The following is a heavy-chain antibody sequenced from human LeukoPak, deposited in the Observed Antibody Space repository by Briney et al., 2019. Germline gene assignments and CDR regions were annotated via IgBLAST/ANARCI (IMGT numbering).Heavy chain of an antibody. CDR1: GGSFSGYY. D-gene: IGHD3-10*01. J-gene: IGHJ6*03. CDR3: ARLGSVGYYNYQYMDI. Sequence: PSETLSLTCAVYGGSFSGYYWSWIRQPPGKGLEGLGEINDIGTTNYDPSLRSRVTISVDTSKNQFSLSLTSATAADTAVYFCARLGSVGYYNYQYMDIWGNGTTVTVSS. CDR2: INDIGTT. V-gene: IGHV4-34*01.